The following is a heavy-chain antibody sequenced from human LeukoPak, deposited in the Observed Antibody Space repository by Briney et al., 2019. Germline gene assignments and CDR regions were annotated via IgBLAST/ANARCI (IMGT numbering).Heavy chain of an antibody. J-gene: IGHJ4*02. D-gene: IGHD2-2*02. Sequence: SETLSLTCTVSGGSISGYYWSWIRQPPGKGLEWIGYIYYSGSTNYNPSLKSRVTVSVDTSKNQFSLKLSSVTAADTAVYYCAGSKRRGGFSIVVVPAAITRWGQGTLVTVSS. CDR1: GGSISGYY. CDR3: AGSKRRGGFSIVVVPAAITR. V-gene: IGHV4-59*01. CDR2: IYYSGST.